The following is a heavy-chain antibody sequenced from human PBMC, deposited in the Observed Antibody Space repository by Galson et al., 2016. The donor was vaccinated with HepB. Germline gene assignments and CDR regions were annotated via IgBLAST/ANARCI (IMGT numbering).Heavy chain of an antibody. CDR1: GYTFTTYG. D-gene: IGHD2-8*02. CDR2: ISDYDGNS. J-gene: IGHJ5*02. Sequence: SVKVSCKASGYTFTTYGITWVRQAPGQGLEWMGWISDYDGNSKYAQKFQGRVTMTTDTSTSTVYMELRDLRSDDTAVYYCAREGFSTAYYDHWSQGTLVTVSS. V-gene: IGHV1-18*01. CDR3: AREGFSTAYYDH.